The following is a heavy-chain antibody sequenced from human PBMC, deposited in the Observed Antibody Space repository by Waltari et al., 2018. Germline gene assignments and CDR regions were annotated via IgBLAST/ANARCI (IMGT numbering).Heavy chain of an antibody. D-gene: IGHD3-22*01. CDR3: ATLRMYYYDSSGSDFDY. J-gene: IGHJ4*02. CDR2: INHSGST. V-gene: IGHV4-34*01. CDR1: GGSFSGSY. Sequence: QVQLQQWGAGLLKPSETLSLTCAVYGGSFSGSYWSWIRPPPGKGLEWIGEINHSGSTNYNPSLKSRVTISVDTSKNQFSLKLSSVTAADTAVYYCATLRMYYYDSSGSDFDYWGQGTLVTVSS.